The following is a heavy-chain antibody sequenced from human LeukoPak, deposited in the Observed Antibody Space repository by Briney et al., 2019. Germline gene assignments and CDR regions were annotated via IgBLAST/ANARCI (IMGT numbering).Heavy chain of an antibody. D-gene: IGHD5-24*01. J-gene: IGHJ3*02. V-gene: IGHV2-5*01. CDR2: IYWNNDK. CDR3: GHREAKYSSNDGYAFDI. CDR1: RFSLSTSAVA. Sequence: SGPTLVNPTQPLTLTCTFSRFSLSTSAVAMGWIRQPPGKALGWLTLIYWNNDKRYSPSLKSLLTITKDTSKSQVVLTMTDKDPVDKATYCCGHREAKYSSNDGYAFDIWGEGTM.